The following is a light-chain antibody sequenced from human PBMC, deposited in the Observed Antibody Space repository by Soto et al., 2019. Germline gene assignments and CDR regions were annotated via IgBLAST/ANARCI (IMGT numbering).Light chain of an antibody. CDR2: EVS. Sequence: LTQPASVSGSPGQSITISCTGTSSDVGGYNYVSWYQQHPGKAPKLIIFEVSYRPSGISNRFSASKSGDTASLTISGLQADDEADYYCCSYTDSRTHIFGRGTKVTVL. CDR1: SSDVGGYNY. J-gene: IGLJ1*01. V-gene: IGLV2-14*01. CDR3: CSYTDSRTHI.